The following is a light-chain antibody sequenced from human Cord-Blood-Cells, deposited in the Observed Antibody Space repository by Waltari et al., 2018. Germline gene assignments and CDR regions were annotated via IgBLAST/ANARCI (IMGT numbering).Light chain of an antibody. CDR1: SSDVGGYNY. V-gene: IGLV2-14*01. Sequence: QSALTQPASVSGSPGQSIPISCIGTSSDVGGYNYVSWYQQHPGKAPKLMIYDVSNRPSGVSNRFSGSKSGNTASLTISGLQAEDEADYYCSSYTSSSTLVFGTGTKVTVL. CDR2: DVS. J-gene: IGLJ1*01. CDR3: SSYTSSSTLV.